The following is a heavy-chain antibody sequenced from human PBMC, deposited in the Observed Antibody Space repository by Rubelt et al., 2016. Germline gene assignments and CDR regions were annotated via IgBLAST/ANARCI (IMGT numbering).Heavy chain of an antibody. CDR3: ARHGAVLNWFFDL. J-gene: IGHJ2*01. V-gene: IGHV4-39*07. CDR2: INYSGST. Sequence: QVQLQESGPGLVKPSETLSLTCSVSGGSIRSSFYYWGWTRQPPGKGLEWIGSINYSGSTYYNPSLKNRVTISVDTSTTQVSLKLNPWAAADTAVYYCARHGAVLNWFFDLWGRGTLVTVSS. CDR1: GGSIRSSFYY. D-gene: IGHD3-16*01.